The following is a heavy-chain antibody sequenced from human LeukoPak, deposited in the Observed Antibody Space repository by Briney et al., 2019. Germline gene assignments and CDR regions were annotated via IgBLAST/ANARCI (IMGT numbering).Heavy chain of an antibody. CDR3: ARQDHFWSGLAFDI. J-gene: IGHJ3*02. CDR2: TYYSGGT. CDR1: GGSISSSSYY. D-gene: IGHD3-3*01. V-gene: IGHV4-39*01. Sequence: SETLSLTCTASGGSISSSSYYWGWIRQPPGKGLEWIGSTYYSGGTYYNPSLKSRVTISVDTSKNQFSLKLSSVTAADTAVYYCARQDHFWSGLAFDIWGQGTMVTVSS.